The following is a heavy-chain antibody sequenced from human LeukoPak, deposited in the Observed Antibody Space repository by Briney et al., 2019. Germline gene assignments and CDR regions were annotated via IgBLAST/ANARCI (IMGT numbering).Heavy chain of an antibody. CDR3: ARDYYSGSGRWSGYYGMDV. J-gene: IGHJ6*02. D-gene: IGHD3-10*01. V-gene: IGHV1-69*13. Sequence: SVKVSCKASGGTFSSYAISWVRQAPGQGLEWMGGINPNFGTANYAQKFQGRVTITADESTSTAYMELSSLRSEDTAVYYCARDYYSGSGRWSGYYGMDVWGQGTTVTVSS. CDR2: INPNFGTA. CDR1: GGTFSSYA.